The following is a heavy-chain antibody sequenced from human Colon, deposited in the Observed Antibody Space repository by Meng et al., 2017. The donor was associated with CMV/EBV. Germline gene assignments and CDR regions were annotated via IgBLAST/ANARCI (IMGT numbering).Heavy chain of an antibody. CDR3: ATVRPSTWKLEY. CDR2: FDPEDGET. CDR1: GYTLTELS. V-gene: IGHV1-24*01. Sequence: QVQLGQSGDEVNKPGASGKVCCKVSGYTLTELSMHWVRQAPGKGLEWMGGFDPEDGETIYAQKFQGRVTMTEDTSTDTAYMELSSLRSEDTAVYYCATVRPSTWKLEYWGQGTLVTVSS. D-gene: IGHD1-1*01. J-gene: IGHJ4*02.